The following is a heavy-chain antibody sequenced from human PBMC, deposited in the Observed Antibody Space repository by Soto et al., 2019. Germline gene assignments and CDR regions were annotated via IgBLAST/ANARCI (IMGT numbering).Heavy chain of an antibody. V-gene: IGHV1-18*01. CDR1: GYTFTSYG. J-gene: IGHJ4*02. CDR2: ISAYNGNT. Sequence: QVQLVQSGAEVKKPGASVKVSCKASGYTFTSYGISWVRQAPGQGLEWMGWISAYNGNTNYAQKLQGRVTMTTDTSTSTTDMELTSLRSDDTDVYYCARALTYNWTYVAYFDYWGQGTLVTVSS. D-gene: IGHD1-7*01. CDR3: ARALTYNWTYVAYFDY.